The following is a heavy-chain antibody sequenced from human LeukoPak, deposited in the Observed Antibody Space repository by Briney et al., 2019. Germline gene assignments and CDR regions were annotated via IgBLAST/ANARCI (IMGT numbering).Heavy chain of an antibody. CDR2: ISSSSSYI. D-gene: IGHD2-2*01. J-gene: IGHJ4*02. Sequence: NPGGSLRLSCAASGFTLSSYSMNWVRQAPGKGLEWVSSISSSSSYIYYADSVKGRFTISRDNAKNSLHLQMNSLRAEDTAVYYCARGTPGSYQLELTLGTYYFDYWGQGTLVTVSS. CDR3: ARGTPGSYQLELTLGTYYFDY. CDR1: GFTLSSYS. V-gene: IGHV3-21*01.